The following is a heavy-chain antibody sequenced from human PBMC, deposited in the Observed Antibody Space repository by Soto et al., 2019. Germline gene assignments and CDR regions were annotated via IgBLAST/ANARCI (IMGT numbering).Heavy chain of an antibody. D-gene: IGHD3-10*01. Sequence: EVQLLESGGGLVQPGGSLRISCTASGFTFDNYAMAWVRQAPGKGLEWVAGISGRGDKTNYVDSVKGRFTISRDNSKNRLYLQMKSLRAEDTALYYCAKDYGVRGIMTNLFDSWGQGTLVAVSS. CDR3: AKDYGVRGIMTNLFDS. CDR2: ISGRGDKT. J-gene: IGHJ5*01. CDR1: GFTFDNYA. V-gene: IGHV3-23*01.